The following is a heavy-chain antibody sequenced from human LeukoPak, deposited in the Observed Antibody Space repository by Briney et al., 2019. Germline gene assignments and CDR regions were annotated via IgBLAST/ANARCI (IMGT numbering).Heavy chain of an antibody. D-gene: IGHD6-13*01. Sequence: GGSLRLSCAASGFTFSSYGMHWGRQAPGKGLERVADISYDGSNKYYADSVKGRFTISRDNAKNSLYLQMNSLRAEDTAVYYCARGPPGYSSSWYYYYYMDVWGKGTTVTVSS. CDR1: GFTFSSYG. J-gene: IGHJ6*03. V-gene: IGHV3-30*03. CDR2: ISYDGSNK. CDR3: ARGPPGYSSSWYYYYYMDV.